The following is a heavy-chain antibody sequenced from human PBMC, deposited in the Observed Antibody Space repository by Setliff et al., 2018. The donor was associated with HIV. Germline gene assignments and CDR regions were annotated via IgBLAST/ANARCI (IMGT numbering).Heavy chain of an antibody. CDR1: GYSIRSGYY. CDR3: ARMYSGYDWSPAGARTRYFDY. CDR2: IYHSGST. D-gene: IGHD5-12*01. V-gene: IGHV4-38-2*01. J-gene: IGHJ4*02. Sequence: PSETLSLTCAVSGYSIRSGYYWGWIRQPPGKGLEWIGSIYHSGSTYYNPSLKSRVTISVDTSKNQFSLKLSSVTAADTAVYYCARMYSGYDWSPAGARTRYFDYWGQGTLVTVSS.